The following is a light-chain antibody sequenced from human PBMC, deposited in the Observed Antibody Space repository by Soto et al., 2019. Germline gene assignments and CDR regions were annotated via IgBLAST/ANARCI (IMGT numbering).Light chain of an antibody. V-gene: IGKV2-28*01. J-gene: IGKJ4*01. CDR2: LGS. Sequence: DIVMTQSPLSLPVTPGEPASISCRSSQSLLHSNGYNYLDWYLQKPGQSPQLLIYLGSNRASGVPDRFIGSGSGTDFTLKISRVEAEDVGVYYCLQPLQPPLTFGGGTKVEIK. CDR1: QSLLHSNGYNY. CDR3: LQPLQPPLT.